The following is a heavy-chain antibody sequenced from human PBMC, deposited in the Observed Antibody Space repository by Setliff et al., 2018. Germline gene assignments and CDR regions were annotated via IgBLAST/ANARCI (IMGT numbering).Heavy chain of an antibody. J-gene: IGHJ3*01. CDR2: IYHSGSA. V-gene: IGHV4-30-4*08. CDR3: ARGVGTSTSSDAFDV. Sequence: SETLSLTCTVSGDSISSGDYFWSWIRQPPGKGLEWIAYIYHSGSAYYNPSLKSRVTMSVDTSKNQFSLHLTSVTAADTAVYYCARGVGTSTSSDAFDVWGQGMMVTVSS. D-gene: IGHD1-26*01. CDR1: GDSISSGDYF.